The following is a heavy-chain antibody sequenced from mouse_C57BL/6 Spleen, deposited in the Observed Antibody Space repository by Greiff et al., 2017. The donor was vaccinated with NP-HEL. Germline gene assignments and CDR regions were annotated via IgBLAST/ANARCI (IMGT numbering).Heavy chain of an antibody. V-gene: IGHV1-76*01. CDR3: ARLWDGYFDY. CDR2: IYPGSGNT. Sequence: QVQLQQSGAELVRPGASVKLSCKASGYTFTDYYINWVKQRPGQGLEWIARIYPGSGNTYYNEKFKGKATLTAEKSSSTAYMQLSSLTSEDSAVYFCARLWDGYFDYWGQGTTLTVSS. J-gene: IGHJ2*01. D-gene: IGHD4-1*01. CDR1: GYTFTDYY.